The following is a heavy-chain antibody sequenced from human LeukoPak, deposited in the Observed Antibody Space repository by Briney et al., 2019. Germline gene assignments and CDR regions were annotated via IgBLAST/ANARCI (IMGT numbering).Heavy chain of an antibody. CDR2: ISSSGSTI. Sequence: GGSLRLSCAASGFTFSDYYMSWIRQAPGKGREGVSYISSSGSTIYYADSVKGRFTICRDNAKNSLYLQMNSLRAEDTAVYYCARDQSDSSGWYYFDYWGQGTLVTVSS. J-gene: IGHJ4*02. CDR3: ARDQSDSSGWYYFDY. D-gene: IGHD6-19*01. V-gene: IGHV3-11*04. CDR1: GFTFSDYY.